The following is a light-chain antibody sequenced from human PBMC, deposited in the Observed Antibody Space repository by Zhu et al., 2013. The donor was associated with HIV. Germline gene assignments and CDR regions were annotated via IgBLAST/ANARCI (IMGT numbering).Light chain of an antibody. J-gene: IGLJ2*01. Sequence: QSLLTQPPSVSGAPGQRVTISCTGNNSNIGAGYDVHWYQQFPGTAPKLLIYGYNNRPSGVPDRFSGSRSGTSASLAITGLQPEDEADYYCQSFASSLSGHVLFGGGTKLTVL. V-gene: IGLV1-40*01. CDR2: GYN. CDR3: QSFASSLSGHVL. CDR1: NSNIGAGYD.